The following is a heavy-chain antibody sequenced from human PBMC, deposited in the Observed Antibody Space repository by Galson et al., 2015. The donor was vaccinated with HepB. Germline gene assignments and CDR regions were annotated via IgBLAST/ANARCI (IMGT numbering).Heavy chain of an antibody. D-gene: IGHD1-1*01. J-gene: IGHJ3*02. CDR2: ISAYNGNT. V-gene: IGHV1-18*01. Sequence: SVKVSCKASGYTFTSYGISWVRQAPGQGLEWMGWISAYNGNTNYAQKLQGRVTMTTDTSTSTAYMGLRSLRSDDTAVYYCARVHTGTSYDAFDIWGQGTMVTVSS. CDR3: ARVHTGTSYDAFDI. CDR1: GYTFTSYG.